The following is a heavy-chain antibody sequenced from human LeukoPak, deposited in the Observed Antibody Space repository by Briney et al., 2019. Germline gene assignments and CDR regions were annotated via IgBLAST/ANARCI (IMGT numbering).Heavy chain of an antibody. Sequence: PSETLSLTCAVYGGSFSGYYWSWIRQPPGKGLEWIGEINHSGSTNYNPSLKSRVTISADTSKNQFSLKLSSATAADTAVYYCASSDDILTGYYKGLDNWGQGTLVTVSS. CDR3: ASSDDILTGYYKGLDN. D-gene: IGHD3-9*01. CDR2: INHSGST. J-gene: IGHJ4*02. CDR1: GGSFSGYY. V-gene: IGHV4-34*01.